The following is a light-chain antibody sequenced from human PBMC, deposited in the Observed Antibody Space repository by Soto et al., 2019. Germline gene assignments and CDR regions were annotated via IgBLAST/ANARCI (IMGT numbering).Light chain of an antibody. CDR2: DTS. V-gene: IGKV1-39*01. CDR1: QSITTY. Sequence: DIQMTQSPSSLSAYVADRVTITCRARQSITTYLNWYRQKSGKAPELLIYDTSTLVSGVPPRFTGNGSGTDFTHNTTSLQPEDSATYYCQHSYNTPQTVGQGTKVEIK. CDR3: QHSYNTPQT. J-gene: IGKJ1*01.